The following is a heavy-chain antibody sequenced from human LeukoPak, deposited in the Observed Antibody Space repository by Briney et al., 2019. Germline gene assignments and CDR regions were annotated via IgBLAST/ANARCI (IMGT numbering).Heavy chain of an antibody. CDR2: IIPIFGTA. CDR3: ARDQHGGYSYGD. CDR1: GGTFSSYA. D-gene: IGHD5-18*01. Sequence: ASVKVSCKASGGTFSSYAISWVRQAPGQGLEWMGGIIPIFGTANYAQKFQGRVTITADESTSTAYMELSSLRSEDTAVYYCARDQHGGYSYGDWGQGTLVTVSS. V-gene: IGHV1-69*01. J-gene: IGHJ4*02.